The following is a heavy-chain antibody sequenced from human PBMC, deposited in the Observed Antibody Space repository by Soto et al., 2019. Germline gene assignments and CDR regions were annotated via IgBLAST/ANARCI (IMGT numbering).Heavy chain of an antibody. Sequence: QVQLVQSGADVKKPGSSVKVSCQASGVTFSSETLGWVRQAPGQGLEWVGGIIPLFGTASYAQKFQGRVTITADESASLVDIEVRSLRSDDTAVYFCATELGENPASPFDAWGQGTLVTVA. CDR1: GVTFSSET. CDR2: IIPLFGTA. J-gene: IGHJ4*02. D-gene: IGHD3-10*01. CDR3: ATELGENPASPFDA. V-gene: IGHV1-69*01.